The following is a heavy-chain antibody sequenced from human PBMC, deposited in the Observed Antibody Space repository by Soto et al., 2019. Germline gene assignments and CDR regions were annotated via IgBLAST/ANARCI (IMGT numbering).Heavy chain of an antibody. D-gene: IGHD6-13*01. CDR1: GFTFSSYG. CDR3: AKDWYSNYYGMDV. CDR2: ISYDGSNK. J-gene: IGHJ6*02. Sequence: GGSLRLSCAASGFTFSSYGMHWVRQAPGKGLEWVAVISYDGSNKYYADSVKGRFTISRDNSKNTLYLQMNSLRAEDTAVYYCAKDWYSNYYGMDVWGQGTTVTVSS. V-gene: IGHV3-30*18.